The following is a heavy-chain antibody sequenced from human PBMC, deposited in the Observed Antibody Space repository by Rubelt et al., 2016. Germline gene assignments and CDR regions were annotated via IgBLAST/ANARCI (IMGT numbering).Heavy chain of an antibody. CDR2: ISGSGGST. V-gene: IGHV3-23*01. D-gene: IGHD3-22*01. Sequence: RQAPGKGLEWVSAISGSGGSTYYADSVKGRFTISRDNSKNTLYLQMNSLRAEDTAVYYCAKVGYYDSSGQNWGQGTLVTVSS. J-gene: IGHJ4*02. CDR3: AKVGYYDSSGQN.